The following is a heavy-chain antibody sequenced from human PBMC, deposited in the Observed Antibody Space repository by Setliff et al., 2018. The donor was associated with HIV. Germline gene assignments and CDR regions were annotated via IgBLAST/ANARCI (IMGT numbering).Heavy chain of an antibody. CDR1: GGSIGSYC. CDR2: ICYSATT. Sequence: SETLSLTCTVSGGSIGSYCWSWIRQPPGKGLEWIGTICYSATTNYNPPLKNRVAISVDTSKNQFSLKLTSVTPADTAVYYCARRSGAAVFYYFDYWGQGTQVTVSS. D-gene: IGHD6-13*01. CDR3: ARRSGAAVFYYFDY. J-gene: IGHJ4*02. V-gene: IGHV4-59*01.